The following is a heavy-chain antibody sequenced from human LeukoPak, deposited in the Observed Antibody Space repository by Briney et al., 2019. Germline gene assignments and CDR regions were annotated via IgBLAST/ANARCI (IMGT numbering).Heavy chain of an antibody. CDR2: IYSSGSA. CDR1: GDSINSYY. D-gene: IGHD6-19*01. CDR3: ARGSSGWFLHFFDP. J-gene: IGHJ5*02. Sequence: SETLSLTCIVSGDSINSYYWSWLRQRAGKGLEWGGAIYSSGSATYSPSLKSRVTMSVDTSKNQFSLRLSSVTAADSAVYYCARGSSGWFLHFFDPWGQGTLVIVSS. V-gene: IGHV4-4*07.